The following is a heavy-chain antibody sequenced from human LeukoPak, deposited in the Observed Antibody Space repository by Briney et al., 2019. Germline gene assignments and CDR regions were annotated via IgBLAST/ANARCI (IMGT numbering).Heavy chain of an antibody. CDR2: TSYDGENK. D-gene: IGHD2-2*02. CDR3: ARGLYTDTKAIDY. Sequence: TGGSLRLSCAASGFIFSNYAMHWVRQAPGKGLEWVTLTSYDGENKYYADSVKGRFTITRDNSKNTLYLQMNSLRAEDTAVYYCARGLYTDTKAIDYWGQGALVTVSS. J-gene: IGHJ4*02. CDR1: GFIFSNYA. V-gene: IGHV3-30*04.